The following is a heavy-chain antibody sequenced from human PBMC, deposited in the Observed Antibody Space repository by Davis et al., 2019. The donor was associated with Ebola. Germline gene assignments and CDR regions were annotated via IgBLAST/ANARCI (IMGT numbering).Heavy chain of an antibody. CDR1: GFTFSSFA. J-gene: IGHJ3*01. CDR3: AVGAVVVAAGDAFDV. V-gene: IGHV3-23*01. CDR2: ISGGGGST. Sequence: GESLKISCAASGFTFSSFAMSWVRQAPGKGLEWVSFISGGGGSTYYADSVKGRFTISRDNSKNTLYLQMNSLTVEDTGIYYCAVGAVVVAAGDAFDVCGQGTMVTVSS. D-gene: IGHD2-15*01.